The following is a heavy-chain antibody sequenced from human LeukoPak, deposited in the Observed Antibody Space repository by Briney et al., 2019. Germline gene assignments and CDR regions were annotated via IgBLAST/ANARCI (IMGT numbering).Heavy chain of an antibody. CDR2: IYSGGST. Sequence: GGSLTLSRAASGFTVSSNYMNWVRHAPGKGLEWVSVIYSGGSTYYPDSVKGRFTISRDNSKNTLYLQMKSLRAEDTAVYYCARDSGYGSGNFDYWGQGTLVTVSS. V-gene: IGHV3-53*01. CDR3: ARDSGYGSGNFDY. D-gene: IGHD3-10*01. J-gene: IGHJ4*02. CDR1: GFTVSSNY.